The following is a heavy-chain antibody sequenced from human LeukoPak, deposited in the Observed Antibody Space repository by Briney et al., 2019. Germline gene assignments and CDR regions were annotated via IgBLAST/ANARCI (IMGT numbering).Heavy chain of an antibody. CDR1: GGSISSYY. Sequence: SETLSLTCTVSGGSISSYYWSWIRQPAGKGLEWIGRIYTSRSTNYNPSLKSRVTMSVDTSKNQFSLKLSSVTAADPAVYYCARQYELLPGHWFDPWAQGTLVTLSS. CDR2: IYTSRST. J-gene: IGHJ5*02. CDR3: ARQYELLPGHWFDP. D-gene: IGHD2-2*01. V-gene: IGHV4-4*07.